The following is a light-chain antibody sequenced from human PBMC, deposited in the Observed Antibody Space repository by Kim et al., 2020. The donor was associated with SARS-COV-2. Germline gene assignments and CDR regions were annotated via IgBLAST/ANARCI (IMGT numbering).Light chain of an antibody. V-gene: IGKV1-33*01. CDR1: QDXSNY. CDR3: QQYDNLPWT. CDR2: DAS. J-gene: IGKJ1*01. Sequence: VGDNVPXPCQAXQDXSNYXXWYXXKPGRAPEVLXYDASDLETGVPXRFSGSGSATYFTLTISSLQXXXIATYYCQQYDNLPWTFGQGTKVDIK.